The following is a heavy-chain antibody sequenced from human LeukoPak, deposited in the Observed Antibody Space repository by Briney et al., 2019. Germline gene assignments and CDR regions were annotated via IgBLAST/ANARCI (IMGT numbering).Heavy chain of an antibody. CDR1: GGSINTNTYF. V-gene: IGHV4-61*02. D-gene: IGHD3-22*01. Sequence: PSETLSLTCTVSGGSINTNTYFWNWIRQPAGKRLEWIGRVYASGATDYNPSLRSRLSMPINTSRNQISLTLSSVTAADTAVYYCARYVDPYDISPHSLDMWGQGTEVTVSS. CDR3: ARYVDPYDISPHSLDM. J-gene: IGHJ3*02. CDR2: VYASGAT.